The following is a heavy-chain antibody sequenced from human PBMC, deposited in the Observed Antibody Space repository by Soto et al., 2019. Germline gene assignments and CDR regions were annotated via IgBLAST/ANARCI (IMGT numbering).Heavy chain of an antibody. J-gene: IGHJ3*02. CDR1: GYTFSYFF. V-gene: IGHV1-2*02. Sequence: GXLVKVSCKASGYTFSYFFIHWVRQAPGQGLEWMGWINPNTGDTKFAQRFQGRVTMTGDTSISTAYMDLSRLTSDYTAVYYCARDGLTLKYSFDIWGQGPMVTVSS. D-gene: IGHD3-9*01. CDR3: ARDGLTLKYSFDI. CDR2: INPNTGDT.